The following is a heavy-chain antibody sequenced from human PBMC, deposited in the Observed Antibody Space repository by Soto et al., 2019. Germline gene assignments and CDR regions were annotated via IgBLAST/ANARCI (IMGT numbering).Heavy chain of an antibody. J-gene: IGHJ6*02. V-gene: IGHV1-2*02. CDR2: INPKNGDT. CDR3: ARSTGSYSYYGMDV. Sequence: GASVNVSCKASGYTLTDYYMHWVRQAPGQGLEWMGWINPKNGDTNSAQKFRGRVTMTRDTSISTAYLELSSLRSDDTAVYYCARSTGSYSYYGMDVWGQGTTVTVSS. D-gene: IGHD1-26*01. CDR1: GYTLTDYY.